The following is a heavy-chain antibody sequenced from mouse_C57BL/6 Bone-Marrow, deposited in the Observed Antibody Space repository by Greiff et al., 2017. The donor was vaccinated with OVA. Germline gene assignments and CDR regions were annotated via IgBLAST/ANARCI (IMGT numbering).Heavy chain of an antibody. V-gene: IGHV8-8*01. CDR1: GFSLSTFGMG. J-gene: IGHJ3*01. Sequence: ESGPGILQPSQTLSLTCSFSGFSLSTFGMGVGWIRQPSGKGLEWLAHIWWDDDKYYNPALKSRPTISKDTSKNQVVLKIANGDTSDTATYYCARGDYGSSPWFAYWGQGTLVTVSA. D-gene: IGHD1-1*01. CDR3: ARGDYGSSPWFAY. CDR2: IWWDDDK.